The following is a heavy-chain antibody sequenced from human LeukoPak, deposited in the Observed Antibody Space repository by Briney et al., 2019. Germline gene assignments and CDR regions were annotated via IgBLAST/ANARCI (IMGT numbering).Heavy chain of an antibody. D-gene: IGHD4/OR15-4a*01. Sequence: SVKVSCKASGGTFSSYAISWVRQAPGQGLEWTGGIIPIFGTANYAQKFQGRVTITADESTSTAYMELSSLRSEDTAVYYCARVHGGLWGDDTRFDYWGQGTLVTVSS. CDR1: GGTFSSYA. J-gene: IGHJ4*02. CDR2: IIPIFGTA. V-gene: IGHV1-69*13. CDR3: ARVHGGLWGDDTRFDY.